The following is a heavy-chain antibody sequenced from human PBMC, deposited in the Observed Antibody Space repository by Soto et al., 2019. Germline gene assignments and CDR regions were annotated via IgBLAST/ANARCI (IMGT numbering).Heavy chain of an antibody. CDR3: AKEGVTTVVTGDWFDP. CDR1: GFTFSSYG. D-gene: IGHD4-17*01. CDR2: ISYDGSNK. Sequence: RLSCAASGFTFSSYGMHWVRQAPGKGLEWVAVISYDGSNKYYADSVKGRFTISRDNSKNTLYLQMNSLRAEDTAVYYCAKEGVTTVVTGDWFDPWGQGTLVTVSS. J-gene: IGHJ5*02. V-gene: IGHV3-30*18.